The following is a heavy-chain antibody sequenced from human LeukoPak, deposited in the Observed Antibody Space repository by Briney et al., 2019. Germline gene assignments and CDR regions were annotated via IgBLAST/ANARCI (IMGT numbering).Heavy chain of an antibody. D-gene: IGHD2-2*01. J-gene: IGHJ4*02. CDR1: GFTFSSYA. CDR3: ARPLGYCSSTSCQAFDY. CDR2: ISYDGSNK. V-gene: IGHV3-30-3*01. Sequence: GGSLRLSCAASGFTFSSYAMHWVRQAPGKGLEWVAVISYDGSNKYYADSVKGRFTISRDNSKNTLYLQMNSLRAEDTAVYYCARPLGYCSSTSCQAFDYWGQGTLVTVSS.